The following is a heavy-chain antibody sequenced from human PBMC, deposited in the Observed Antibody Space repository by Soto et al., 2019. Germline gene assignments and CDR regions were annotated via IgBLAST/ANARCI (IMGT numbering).Heavy chain of an antibody. D-gene: IGHD6-6*01. V-gene: IGHV4-59*08. CDR2: IYYSGST. J-gene: IGHJ6*03. CDR1: GGSISSYY. CDR3: ARRRLAARLYYYMDV. Sequence: SETLSLTCTVSGGSISSYYWSWIRQPPGKGLEWIGYIYYSGSTNYNPSLKSRVTISVDTSKNQFSLKLSSVTAADTAVYYCARRRLAARLYYYMDVWGKGTTVTVSS.